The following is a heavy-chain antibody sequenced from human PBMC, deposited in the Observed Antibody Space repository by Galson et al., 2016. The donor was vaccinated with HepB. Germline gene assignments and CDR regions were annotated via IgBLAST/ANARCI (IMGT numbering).Heavy chain of an antibody. Sequence: SETLSLTCVVSGDSISSSDWWSWVRQSPGKGLEWIGPIYHSGDTNYNPSLTSRVTISVDKSKNQFSLNLNSVTAGDTAVYYGARDPEGLRLNIEGGGDYWGQGTLVIVSS. CDR1: GDSISSSDW. CDR2: IYHSGDT. D-gene: IGHD4-17*01. CDR3: ARDPEGLRLNIEGGGDY. J-gene: IGHJ4*02. V-gene: IGHV4-4*02.